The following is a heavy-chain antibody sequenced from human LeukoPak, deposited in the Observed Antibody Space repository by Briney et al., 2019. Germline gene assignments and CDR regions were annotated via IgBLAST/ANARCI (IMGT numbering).Heavy chain of an antibody. CDR2: IISILGIA. J-gene: IGHJ4*02. V-gene: IGHV1-69*02. CDR1: GGTFSSYT. Sequence: GSSVKVSCKASGGTFSSYTISWVRQAPGQGLEWMGRIISILGIANYAQKFQGRVTITADKSTSTAYMELSSLRSEDTAVYYCARFGDERLAFDYWGQGTLVTVSS. CDR3: ARFGDERLAFDY. D-gene: IGHD3-16*01.